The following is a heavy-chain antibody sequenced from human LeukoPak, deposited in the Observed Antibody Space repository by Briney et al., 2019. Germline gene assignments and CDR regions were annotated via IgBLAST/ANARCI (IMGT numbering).Heavy chain of an antibody. D-gene: IGHD6-19*01. Sequence: LGESLKISCKGSGYSFTSYWIGWVRQMPGKGLEWMGIIYPGDSDTRYSPSFQGQVTISADKSISTAYLQWSSLKASDTAMYYCARWRGAVAGPRWGFDPWGQGTLVTVSS. J-gene: IGHJ5*02. CDR1: GYSFTSYW. CDR2: IYPGDSDT. CDR3: ARWRGAVAGPRWGFDP. V-gene: IGHV5-51*01.